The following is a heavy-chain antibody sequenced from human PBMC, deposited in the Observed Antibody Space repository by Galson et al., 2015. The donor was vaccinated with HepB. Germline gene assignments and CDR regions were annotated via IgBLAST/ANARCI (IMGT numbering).Heavy chain of an antibody. V-gene: IGHV3-23*01. D-gene: IGHD2-15*01. CDR1: GFTFSSYA. CDR2: ISGSGGST. CDR3: AKDMVQYCSGGSCLGAFDI. Sequence: SLRLSCAASGFTFSSYAMSWVRQAPGKGLEWVSAISGSGGSTYYADSVKGRFTISRDNSKNTLYLQMNSLRAEDTAVYYCAKDMVQYCSGGSCLGAFDIWGQGTMVTVSS. J-gene: IGHJ3*02.